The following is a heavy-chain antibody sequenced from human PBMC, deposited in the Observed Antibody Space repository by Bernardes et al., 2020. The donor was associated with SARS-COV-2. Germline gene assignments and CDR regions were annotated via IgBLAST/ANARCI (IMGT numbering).Heavy chain of an antibody. D-gene: IGHD3-3*02. CDR2: SRNKANSYTT. CDR3: TRSLYISPRGGFDY. CDR1: GFTFSSYA. V-gene: IGHV3-72*01. J-gene: IGHJ4*02. Sequence: GGSLRLSCAASGFTFSSYAMSWVRQAPGEGLEWVGRSRNKANSYTTEYAASVKGRFTISRDDSENSLYLQMNSLKTEDTAVYYCTRSLYISPRGGFDYWGQGSLVTVSS.